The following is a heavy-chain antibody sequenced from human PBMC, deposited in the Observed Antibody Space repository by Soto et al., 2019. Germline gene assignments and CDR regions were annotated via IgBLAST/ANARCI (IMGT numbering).Heavy chain of an antibody. D-gene: IGHD2-15*01. V-gene: IGHV3-64*01. CDR3: ARAGNCSGGSCSRYYFDY. J-gene: IGHJ4*02. CDR2: ISSNGGST. CDR1: GFTFSSYA. Sequence: GGSLRLSCAASGFTFSSYAMHWVRQAPGKGLEYVSAISSNGGSTYYANSVKGRFTISRDNSKNTLYLQMGSLRAEDMAVYYCARAGNCSGGSCSRYYFDYWGQGTLVTVSS.